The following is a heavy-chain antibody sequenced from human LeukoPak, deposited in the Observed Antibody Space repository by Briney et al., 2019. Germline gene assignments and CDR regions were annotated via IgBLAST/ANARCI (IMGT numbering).Heavy chain of an antibody. CDR1: GFTVSNNY. J-gene: IGHJ4*02. CDR3: ARDSPAVAANTYG. CDR2: IYSGGAT. V-gene: IGHV3-66*01. Sequence: GGSLRLSCAASGFTVSNNYMRWVRQAPGKGLEWVSLIYSGGATFYADAVKGRFTISRDGSKNTLYLQMNSLRAEDTAVYYCARDSPAVAANTYGWGQGTLVTVSS. D-gene: IGHD6-6*01.